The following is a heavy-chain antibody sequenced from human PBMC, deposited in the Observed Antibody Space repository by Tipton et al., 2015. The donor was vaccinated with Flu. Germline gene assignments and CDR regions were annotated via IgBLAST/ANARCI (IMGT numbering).Heavy chain of an antibody. Sequence: GSLRLSCAASGFTFSSYWMSWVRQAPGKGVEWVANIKQDGSKENYVDSVRGRFTISRDNAKNSLYLQMNSLRVDDTAVYFCVKMPDFDYWGQGTLVTVSS. D-gene: IGHD1-14*01. CDR2: IKQDGSKE. V-gene: IGHV3-7*01. J-gene: IGHJ4*02. CDR3: VKMPDFDY. CDR1: GFTFSSYW.